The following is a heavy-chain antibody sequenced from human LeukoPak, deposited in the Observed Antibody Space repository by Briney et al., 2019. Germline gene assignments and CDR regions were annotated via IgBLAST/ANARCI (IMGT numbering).Heavy chain of an antibody. V-gene: IGHV1-18*01. CDR2: ISAYNGNT. Sequence: ASVKVSCKASGYTFTSYGISWVRQAPGQGLEWMGWISAYNGNTNYAQKLQGRVTMTTDTSTTTAYMELRRLTYDDTAVYYCATSPGYDFWSAIDSWGQGTLVTVSS. D-gene: IGHD3-3*01. CDR3: ATSPGYDFWSAIDS. J-gene: IGHJ4*02. CDR1: GYTFTSYG.